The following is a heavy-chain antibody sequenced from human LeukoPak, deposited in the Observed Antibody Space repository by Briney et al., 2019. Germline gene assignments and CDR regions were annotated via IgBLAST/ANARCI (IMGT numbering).Heavy chain of an antibody. Sequence: GESLKISCQGSGYSSTNYWIVWVRQMPGQGLEYMGIIHPGDSNTKYSPSFEGQVVISVDKSISTAYLQWSSLKASDSAIYYCARRRGDTVAGPDYWGQGTLVTASS. V-gene: IGHV5-51*01. CDR2: IHPGDSNT. CDR3: ARRRGDTVAGPDY. J-gene: IGHJ4*02. CDR1: GYSSTNYW. D-gene: IGHD6-19*01.